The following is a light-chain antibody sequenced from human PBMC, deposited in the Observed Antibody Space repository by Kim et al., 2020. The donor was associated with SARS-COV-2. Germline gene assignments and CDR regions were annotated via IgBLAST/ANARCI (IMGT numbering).Light chain of an antibody. Sequence: ATGLTARIACGGNNIGSKRVHWYQQRPGEAPVMVVYDDLDRPAGSPERFSGSNSGNTATLTISRVEAADEADYYCQVWDSSTDQVIFGGGTQLTVL. CDR2: DDL. CDR1: NIGSKR. J-gene: IGLJ2*01. CDR3: QVWDSSTDQVI. V-gene: IGLV3-21*02.